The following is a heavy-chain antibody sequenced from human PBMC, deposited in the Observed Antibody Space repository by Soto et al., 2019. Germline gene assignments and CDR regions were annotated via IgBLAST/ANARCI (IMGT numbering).Heavy chain of an antibody. CDR2: VYPRDSDT. D-gene: IGHD2-15*01. V-gene: IGHV5-51*01. Sequence: LKISCKASGYIFIDYWIGWVRQMPGKGLEWMGIVYPRDSDTRYSPSFQGQVTIPADRSTGTAFLQWRSLKDSDTALYYCPRHPLPGYSIHFNSWGQGNLVTVS. J-gene: IGHJ4*02. CDR1: GYIFIDYW. CDR3: PRHPLPGYSIHFNS.